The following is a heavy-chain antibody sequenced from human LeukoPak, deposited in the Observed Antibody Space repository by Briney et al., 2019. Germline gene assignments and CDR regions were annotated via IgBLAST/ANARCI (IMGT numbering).Heavy chain of an antibody. Sequence: ASVRVSCKVSGYRFTELSRHWVRQAPGKGLEWLGGFDLVHGDTIYAQKFQGRVTMTEDTSTDTSYMELSSLGSEDTAVYFCTAGRAYSLLDFWGQGTLGIVSS. J-gene: IGHJ4*02. D-gene: IGHD5-18*01. CDR1: GYRFTELS. V-gene: IGHV1-24*01. CDR3: TAGRAYSLLDF. CDR2: FDLVHGDT.